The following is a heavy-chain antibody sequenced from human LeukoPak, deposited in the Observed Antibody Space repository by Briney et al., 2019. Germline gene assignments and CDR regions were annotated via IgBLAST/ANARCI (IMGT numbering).Heavy chain of an antibody. V-gene: IGHV3-30-3*01. CDR1: GFTFSSYA. Sequence: GGSLRLSCAASGFTFSSYAMHWVRQAPGKGLEWVAVISYDGSNKYYADSVKGRSTISRDNSKNTLYLQMNSLRAEDTAVYCCARLAAAGTRNVDYWGQGTLVTVSS. D-gene: IGHD6-13*01. CDR3: ARLAAAGTRNVDY. CDR2: ISYDGSNK. J-gene: IGHJ4*02.